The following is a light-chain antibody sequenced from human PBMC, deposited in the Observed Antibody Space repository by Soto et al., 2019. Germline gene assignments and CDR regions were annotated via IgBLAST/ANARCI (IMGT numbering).Light chain of an antibody. J-gene: IGKJ3*01. V-gene: IGKV1-33*01. CDR3: QQYDNLPPEFT. Sequence: DTQMTQSPSSLSASVGDRVTITCQASQDISNYLNWYQQKPGKAPKLLIYDASNLETGVPSRLRVSGSETDFTFTISSLQPEDIATYYCQQYDNLPPEFTFGPGTKVYIK. CDR1: QDISNY. CDR2: DAS.